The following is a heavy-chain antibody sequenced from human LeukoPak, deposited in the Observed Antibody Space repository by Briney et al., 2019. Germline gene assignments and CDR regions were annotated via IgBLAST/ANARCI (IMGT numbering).Heavy chain of an antibody. J-gene: IGHJ6*03. CDR1: GFTFSSYE. D-gene: IGHD3/OR15-3a*01. Sequence: PGGSLRLSCAASGFTFSSYEMNWVRQAPGKGLEWVSYISSSSSTIYYADSVKGRFTISRDNAKNSLYLQMNSLRAEDTAVYYCASLPPPWTDYYYYYYMDVWGKGTTVTVSS. V-gene: IGHV3-48*03. CDR3: ASLPPPWTDYYYYYYMDV. CDR2: ISSSSSTI.